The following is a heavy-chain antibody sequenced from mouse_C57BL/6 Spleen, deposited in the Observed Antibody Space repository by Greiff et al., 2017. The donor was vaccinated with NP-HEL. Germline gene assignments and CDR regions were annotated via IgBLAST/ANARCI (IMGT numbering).Heavy chain of an antibody. J-gene: IGHJ4*01. CDR2: INYDGSST. CDR3: ARGGLLRYAMDY. CDR1: GFTFSDYY. V-gene: IGHV5-16*01. Sequence: EVQVVESEGGLVQPGSSMKLSCTASGFTFSDYYMAWVRQVPEKGLEWVANINYDGSSTYYLDSLKSRFIISRDNAKNILYLQMSSLKSEDTATYYCARGGLLRYAMDYWGQGTSVTVSS. D-gene: IGHD1-1*01.